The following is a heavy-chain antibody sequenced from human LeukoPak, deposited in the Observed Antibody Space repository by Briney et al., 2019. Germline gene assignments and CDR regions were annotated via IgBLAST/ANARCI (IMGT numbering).Heavy chain of an antibody. V-gene: IGHV4-34*01. Sequence: SETLSLTCAVYGGSFSDYYWSWIRQPPGKGLEWIGEINHSGSTDYNPSLKSRVTISIDKSKNHFSLKLSSVTAADTAVYYCAGGYSYGYDYWGQGTLVTVSS. CDR2: INHSGST. D-gene: IGHD5-18*01. CDR3: AGGYSYGYDY. J-gene: IGHJ4*02. CDR1: GGSFSDYY.